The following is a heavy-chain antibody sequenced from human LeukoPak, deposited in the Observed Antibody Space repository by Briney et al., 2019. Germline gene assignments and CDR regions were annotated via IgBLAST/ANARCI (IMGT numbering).Heavy chain of an antibody. V-gene: IGHV3-7*01. D-gene: IGHD3-9*01. CDR1: GFTFSSYW. CDR2: IKQDGSEK. CDR3: ARDEQYFDILTTTTIYYYGMGV. Sequence: GGSLRLSCAASGFTFSSYWMSWVRQAPGKGLEWVANIKQDGSEKYYVDSVKGRFTISRDNAKNSLYLQMNSLRAEDTAVYYCARDEQYFDILTTTTIYYYGMGVWGQGTTVTVSS. J-gene: IGHJ6*02.